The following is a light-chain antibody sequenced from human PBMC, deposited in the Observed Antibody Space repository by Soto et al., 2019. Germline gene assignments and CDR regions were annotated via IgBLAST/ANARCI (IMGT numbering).Light chain of an antibody. Sequence: IHMTQSSSNLSASLGDRVTLTCRASQTISSWLAWYQQRPGRAPRLLIYDSSSLESGVPSTFSGSGSGTEFSLTISNLRPDDFATYYCQHYHSFSITFGQGTRLEIK. CDR1: QTISSW. J-gene: IGKJ5*01. CDR3: QHYHSFSIT. CDR2: DSS. V-gene: IGKV1-5*01.